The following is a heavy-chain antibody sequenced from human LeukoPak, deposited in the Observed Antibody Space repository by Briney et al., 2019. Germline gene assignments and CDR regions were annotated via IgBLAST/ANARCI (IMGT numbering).Heavy chain of an antibody. V-gene: IGHV4-39*01. D-gene: IGHD1-26*01. Sequence: SETLSLTCTVSGASVSGSPYYWGWIRQPPGKGLEWIGSIYSSGSTYYNASLQTRVTISIATSKNQFSVRLNSVTAADTAIYYCATSGGYGLIDYWGQGTLVTVSS. CDR2: IYSSGST. CDR3: ATSGGYGLIDY. J-gene: IGHJ4*02. CDR1: GASVSGSPYY.